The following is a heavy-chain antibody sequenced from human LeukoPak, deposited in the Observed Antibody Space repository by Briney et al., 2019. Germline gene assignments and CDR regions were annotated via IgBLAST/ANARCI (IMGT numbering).Heavy chain of an antibody. CDR3: ARRGSYNDY. V-gene: IGHV3-48*03. Sequence: GGSLRLSCAASGFTFSSYEMNWVRRAPGKGLEWVSYISSSGSSIYYADSVKGRFTISRDNAKNSLYLQMNSLRAEDTAVYYCARRGSYNDYWGQGTLVTVSS. J-gene: IGHJ4*02. CDR1: GFTFSSYE. CDR2: ISSSGSSI. D-gene: IGHD3-16*01.